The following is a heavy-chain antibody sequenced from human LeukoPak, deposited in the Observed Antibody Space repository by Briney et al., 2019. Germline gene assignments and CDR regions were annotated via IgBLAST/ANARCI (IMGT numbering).Heavy chain of an antibody. V-gene: IGHV4-30-4*01. CDR1: GASISSGDYY. CDR2: IYNSGST. D-gene: IGHD2-2*01. J-gene: IGHJ5*02. Sequence: ASQTLSLTCTVSGASISSGDYYWSWLRQPPGKGLEWIGYIYNSGSTFYSPSLKSRLTISVDTSKKQFSLKLSSVAAADTAVYYCARAKGPGAHYNWFDPWGQGTLVTVSS. CDR3: ARAKGPGAHYNWFDP.